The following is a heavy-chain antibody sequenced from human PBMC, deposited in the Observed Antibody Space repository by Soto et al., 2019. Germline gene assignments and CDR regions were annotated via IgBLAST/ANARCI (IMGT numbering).Heavy chain of an antibody. V-gene: IGHV1-8*01. CDR1: GHTLTGFD. J-gene: IGHJ4*02. CDR3: GTVPSGQSSGWYVGQ. D-gene: IGHD6-19*01. Sequence: ASVKVSCKASGHTLTGFDVNWLRQAAGQGLEWMGWMNPNSGHTGYAQKFQGRVTIGAGYMELSSLGSEDTAVYYCGTVPSGQSSGWYVGQWAQGTLVRVS. CDR2: MNPNSGHT.